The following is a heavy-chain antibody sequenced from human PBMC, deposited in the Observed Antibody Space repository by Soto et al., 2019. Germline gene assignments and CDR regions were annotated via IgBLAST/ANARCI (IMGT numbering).Heavy chain of an antibody. CDR2: ISYDGSNK. J-gene: IGHJ4*02. Sequence: QVQLVESGGGVVQPGGSLRLSCAASGFIFNNYAMHWVRQAPGKGLEWVAVISYDGSNKYYADSVKGRFTISRDNTKNTRYLQMNSLRAEDTAVYYGASQLLTIGSLDYWGQGPLVTVSS. CDR1: GFIFNNYA. V-gene: IGHV3-30-3*01. CDR3: ASQLLTIGSLDY. D-gene: IGHD2-2*01.